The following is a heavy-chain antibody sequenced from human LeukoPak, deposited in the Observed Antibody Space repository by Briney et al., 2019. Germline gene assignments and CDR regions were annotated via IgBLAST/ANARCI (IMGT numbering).Heavy chain of an antibody. CDR2: ISSSGSTI. D-gene: IGHD2-2*01. Sequence: GGSLRLCCAASGFSFSSYNMNWVRHAPGKGLEGVSYISSSGSTIKYADSVKGRFTISRGNAKNSLYLQMNSLRAEDTAVYYCATDLKGEYQDAFDIWGQGTMVTVSS. CDR1: GFSFSSYN. CDR3: ATDLKGEYQDAFDI. J-gene: IGHJ3*02. V-gene: IGHV3-48*03.